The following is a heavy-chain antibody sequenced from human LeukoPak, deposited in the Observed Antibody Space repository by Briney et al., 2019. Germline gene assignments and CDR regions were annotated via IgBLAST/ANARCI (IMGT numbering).Heavy chain of an antibody. Sequence: GGSLRLSCAASGFTFSSYWMSWVRQAPGKGLEWVANIKQDGSEKYYVDSVKGRFTISRDNAKNSLYLQMNSLRAEDTAMYYCAKDRYGSAGDYWGQGTLVTVSS. CDR1: GFTFSSYW. V-gene: IGHV3-7*01. CDR2: IKQDGSEK. CDR3: AKDRYGSAGDY. J-gene: IGHJ4*02. D-gene: IGHD3-10*01.